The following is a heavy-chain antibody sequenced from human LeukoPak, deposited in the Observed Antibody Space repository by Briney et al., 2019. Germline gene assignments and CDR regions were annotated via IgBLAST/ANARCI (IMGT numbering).Heavy chain of an antibody. Sequence: ASVKVSCKASGYTFTGYYMHWVRQAPGQGLEWMGRINPNSGGTNYAQKFQGRVTMTRDTSISTAYMELSRLRSDDTAVYYCARDVVGGGYYYDSSGYTAYWGQGTLVTVSS. D-gene: IGHD3-22*01. V-gene: IGHV1-2*06. CDR3: ARDVVGGGYYYDSSGYTAY. CDR2: INPNSGGT. J-gene: IGHJ4*02. CDR1: GYTFTGYY.